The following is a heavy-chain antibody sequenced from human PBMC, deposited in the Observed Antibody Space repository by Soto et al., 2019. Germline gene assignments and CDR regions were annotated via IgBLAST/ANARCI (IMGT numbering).Heavy chain of an antibody. V-gene: IGHV1-69*12. D-gene: IGHD2-8*01. CDR2: IIPIFGTV. CDR3: ARENHRGIQWCYFDL. J-gene: IGHJ2*01. CDR1: GGTFSNYP. Sequence: QVQLVQSGAEVKKPGSSVKVSCKASGGTFSNYPISWVRQAPGQGLEWMGGIIPIFGTVNYAQKFQGRVTITAKENTNNTHMEQSSRRSEDTAADYCARENHRGIQWCYFDLWGRGTLVTVSS.